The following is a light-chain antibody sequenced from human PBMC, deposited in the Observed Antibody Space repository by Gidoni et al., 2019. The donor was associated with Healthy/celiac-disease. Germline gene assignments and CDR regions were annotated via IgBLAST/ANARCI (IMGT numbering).Light chain of an antibody. V-gene: IGKV3-11*01. CDR1: QSVSSY. Sequence: DIVLTQSPATLSLSPGERATLSCRASQSVSSYLAWYQQKPGQAPRLLIYDASNRATGIPARFRGSGSGTDFTLTISSLEPEDFAVYYCQQRSNWPPNFGGGTKVEIK. CDR2: DAS. CDR3: QQRSNWPPN. J-gene: IGKJ4*01.